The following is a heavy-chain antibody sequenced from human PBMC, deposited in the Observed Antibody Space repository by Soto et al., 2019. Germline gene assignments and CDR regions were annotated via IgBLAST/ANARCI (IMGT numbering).Heavy chain of an antibody. J-gene: IGHJ6*02. CDR2: LIPIFGTA. CDR1: GGTLSSYA. Sequence: GASVKVSCKASGGTLSSYAISWVRQAPGQGLEWMGGLIPIFGTANYAQKFQGRVTITADKSTSTTYMELSSLRSEDTAVYYCARNSPIVVVRSPSYYYYGMDVWGQGTTVTVSS. D-gene: IGHD2-21*01. V-gene: IGHV1-69*06. CDR3: ARNSPIVVVRSPSYYYYGMDV.